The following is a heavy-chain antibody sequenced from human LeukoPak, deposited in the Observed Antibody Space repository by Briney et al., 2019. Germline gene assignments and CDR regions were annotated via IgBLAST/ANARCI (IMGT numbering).Heavy chain of an antibody. CDR2: IKEDGSEK. V-gene: IGHV3-7*03. CDR3: ARDKSAGADTGSSFYY. Sequence: GGSLRLSCVVSGFTFSNYWMTWVRQAPGKGLEWVASIKEDGSEKYYVDSVKGRFTFSRDNAKNSMYLQMDNLRAEDTAVYYCARDKSAGADTGSSFYYWGQGALVTVSS. CDR1: GFTFSNYW. J-gene: IGHJ4*02. D-gene: IGHD3-10*01.